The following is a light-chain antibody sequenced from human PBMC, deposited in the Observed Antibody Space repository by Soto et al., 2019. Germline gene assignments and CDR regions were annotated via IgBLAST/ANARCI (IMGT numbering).Light chain of an antibody. CDR3: QQYEDLPLT. CDR1: QDINNY. V-gene: IGKV1-33*01. CDR2: DVS. Sequence: DIQLTQSPSSLSASVGDRVTITCQASQDINNYLNWYQQKTGKAPKLLIFDVSSVETGVPSRFSGSGSGTHFTFTISSLEPEDIATYHCQQYEDLPLTFGGGTRVELK. J-gene: IGKJ4*01.